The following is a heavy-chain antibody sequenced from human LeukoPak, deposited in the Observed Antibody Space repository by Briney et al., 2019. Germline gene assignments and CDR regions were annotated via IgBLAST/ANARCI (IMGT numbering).Heavy chain of an antibody. CDR2: INPNSGGT. J-gene: IGHJ3*02. CDR1: GYTFTGYY. Sequence: GASVKVSCKASGYTFTGYYMHWVRQAPGQGLEWMGWINPNSGGTNYAQKFQGRVTITRNTSISTAYKELSSLRSEDTAVYYCARGRPHMIVVVITTNAFDIWGQGTMVTVSS. D-gene: IGHD3-22*01. V-gene: IGHV1-2*02. CDR3: ARGRPHMIVVVITTNAFDI.